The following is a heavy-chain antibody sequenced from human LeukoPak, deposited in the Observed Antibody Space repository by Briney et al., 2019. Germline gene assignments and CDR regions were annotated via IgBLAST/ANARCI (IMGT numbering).Heavy chain of an antibody. Sequence: GASVKVSCKASGGTFSSYAISWVRQAPGQGLEWMGGIIPIFGTANYAQKFQGRVTITADKSTSTAYMELSSLRSEDTAVYYCARDRTTDILTGYYRGDWFDPWGQGTLVTVSS. CDR2: IIPIFGTA. V-gene: IGHV1-69*06. J-gene: IGHJ5*02. CDR3: ARDRTTDILTGYYRGDWFDP. D-gene: IGHD3-9*01. CDR1: GGTFSSYA.